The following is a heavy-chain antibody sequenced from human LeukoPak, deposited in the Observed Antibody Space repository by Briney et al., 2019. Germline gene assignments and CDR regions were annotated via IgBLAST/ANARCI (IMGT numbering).Heavy chain of an antibody. CDR2: TYTGGNS. CDR3: AREYSSSSGRSFDY. V-gene: IGHV3-53*01. CDR1: GFTVSSIH. J-gene: IGHJ4*02. Sequence: GGSLRLSCAASGFTVSSIHMVWVRQAPGKGLEWVSVTYTGGNSYYADSVKGRFTISRDSAKNSLYLQMNSLRAEDTAVYYCAREYSSSSGRSFDYWGQGTLVIVSS. D-gene: IGHD6-6*01.